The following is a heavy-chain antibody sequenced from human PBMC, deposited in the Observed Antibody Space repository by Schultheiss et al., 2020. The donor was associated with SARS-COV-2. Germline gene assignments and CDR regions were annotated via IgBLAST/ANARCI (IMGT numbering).Heavy chain of an antibody. Sequence: GGSLRLSCAASGFTFSSYSMNWVRQAPGKGLEWVSSISSSSSYIYYADSVKGRFTISRDQSTNTVYLQMNSLRVEDTGDYYCAKDRRTISGFDIWGQGTMVTVSS. CDR2: ISSSSSYI. V-gene: IGHV3-21*04. D-gene: IGHD3-3*01. J-gene: IGHJ3*02. CDR3: AKDRRTISGFDI. CDR1: GFTFSSYS.